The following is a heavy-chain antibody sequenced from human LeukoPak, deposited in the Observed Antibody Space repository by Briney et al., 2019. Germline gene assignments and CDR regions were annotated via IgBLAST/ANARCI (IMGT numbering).Heavy chain of an antibody. CDR2: IYHSGST. CDR1: VYSISSGYY. V-gene: IGHV4-38-2*02. Sequence: PSETLSLTCTVSVYSISSGYYWGWIRQPPGKGLEWIGSIYHSGSTYDNPALKSRVTISVDTSKNQFSLKLSSVTAADTAVYYCARALTVTRDYWGQGTLVTVSS. J-gene: IGHJ4*02. CDR3: ARALTVTRDY. D-gene: IGHD4-17*01.